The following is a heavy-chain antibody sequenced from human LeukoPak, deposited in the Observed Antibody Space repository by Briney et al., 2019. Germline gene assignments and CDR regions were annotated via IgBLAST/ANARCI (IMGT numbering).Heavy chain of an antibody. J-gene: IGHJ4*02. D-gene: IGHD3-22*01. CDR2: ISYDGSNK. CDR1: GFTFSSYG. CDR3: AKVRALQWLLPVYFDY. Sequence: GRSLRLSCAAAGFTFSSYGMHWVRQAPGKGLEWVAVISYDGSNKYYADSVKGRFTISRDNSKNTLYLQMNSLRAEDTAVYYCAKVRALQWLLPVYFDYWGQGTLVTVSP. V-gene: IGHV3-30*18.